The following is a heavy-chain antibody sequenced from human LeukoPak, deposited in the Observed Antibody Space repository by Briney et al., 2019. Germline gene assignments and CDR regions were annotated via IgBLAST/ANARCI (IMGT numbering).Heavy chain of an antibody. V-gene: IGHV1-2*02. CDR3: ARRVGGYYHYFDY. J-gene: IGHJ4*02. CDR1: GYTFTGYY. CDR2: INPNSGGT. Sequence: GASVKVSCKASGYTFTGYYMHWVRQAPGQGLEWMGWINPNSGGTNYAQKFQGRVTITTDESTSTAYMELSSLRSEDTAVYYCARRVGGYYHYFDYWGQGTLVTVSS. D-gene: IGHD3-22*01.